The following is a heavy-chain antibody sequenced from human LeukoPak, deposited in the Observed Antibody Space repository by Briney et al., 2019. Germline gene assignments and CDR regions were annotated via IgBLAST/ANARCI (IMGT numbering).Heavy chain of an antibody. V-gene: IGHV3-15*01. D-gene: IGHD1-26*01. CDR2: IRSISDGGTT. Sequence: GGSLRLSCAASGFIFSNTWMSWVRQAPGKGLEWVGRIRSISDGGTTDYAAPVKGRFTISRDDSQNTVYLQMNSLKTEDTAMYYCATDPRWEKVFDYWGQGTLVTVSS. CDR3: ATDPRWEKVFDY. CDR1: GFIFSNTW. J-gene: IGHJ4*02.